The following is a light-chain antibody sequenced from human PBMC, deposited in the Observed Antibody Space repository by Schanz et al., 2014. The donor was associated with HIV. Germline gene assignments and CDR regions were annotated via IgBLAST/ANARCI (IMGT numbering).Light chain of an antibody. Sequence: DIQMTQSPSSLSASVGDRVTITCRASQDISNFLAWFQQKPGQAPKSLIYGATTLQSGVPSKFSGRGSGTYFTLTISSLQPEDSGTYYCQQYDSYPLTFGGGAKVEIK. CDR3: QQYDSYPLT. CDR1: QDISNF. V-gene: IGKV1-16*02. J-gene: IGKJ4*01. CDR2: GAT.